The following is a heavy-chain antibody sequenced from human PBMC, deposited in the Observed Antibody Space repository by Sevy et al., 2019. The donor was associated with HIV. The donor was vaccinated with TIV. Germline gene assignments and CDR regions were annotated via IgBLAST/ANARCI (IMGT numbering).Heavy chain of an antibody. D-gene: IGHD3-9*01. CDR1: GFRFSDYA. CDR3: TRLRGTISAYYYFGMDV. J-gene: IGHJ6*02. Sequence: GGSLRLSCITSGFRFSDYALTWLRQAPGKGLEWVGFIRSKTFGGTTEYAASVKGRFTISREETKSIAYLEMISLITEDTAIYYCTRLRGTISAYYYFGMDVWGQGATVTVSS. V-gene: IGHV3-49*03. CDR2: IRSKTFGGTT.